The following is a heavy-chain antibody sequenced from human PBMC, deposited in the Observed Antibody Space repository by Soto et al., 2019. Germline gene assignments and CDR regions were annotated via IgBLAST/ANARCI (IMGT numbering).Heavy chain of an antibody. V-gene: IGHV3-23*01. CDR3: GKAGGGGLRYFDWLFPVDY. CDR1: GFTFSSYG. D-gene: IGHD3-9*01. CDR2: ISVSGGRR. Sequence: GGSRRRSCAASGFTFSSYGMSGVRQAPGKGLEWVSAISVSGGRRYYADSVNGRFTISRDKSKNTRYLQMNSLRAEDTAVYYCGKAGGGGLRYFDWLFPVDYWGQGTLVTVSS. J-gene: IGHJ4*02.